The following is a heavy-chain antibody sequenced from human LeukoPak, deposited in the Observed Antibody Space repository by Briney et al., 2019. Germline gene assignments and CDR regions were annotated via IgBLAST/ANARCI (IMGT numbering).Heavy chain of an antibody. D-gene: IGHD3-22*01. CDR3: ARDGDGGGYPDY. V-gene: IGHV4-4*07. CDR2: IHTSGTT. CDR1: GGYVSTHY. Sequence: SETLSLTCSVSGGYVSTHYWSWIRQPAGKGLEWIGRIHTSGTTNYNPSLKSRVTLSLDTSNNQLPLTVTSVTAADTAVYFCARDGDGGGYPDYWGQGTLVTVSS. J-gene: IGHJ4*02.